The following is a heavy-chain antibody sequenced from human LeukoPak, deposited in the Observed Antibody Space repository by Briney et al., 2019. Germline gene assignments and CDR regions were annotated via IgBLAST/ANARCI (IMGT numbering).Heavy chain of an antibody. Sequence: SSETLSLTCTVAGGSISSYYWSWIRQPPGKGLEWIGYIYYSGSTNYNPSLKSRVTISVDTSKNQFSLKLSSVAAADTAVYYCARVVGCYDSSGYPHYWVQGTLVTVSS. J-gene: IGHJ4*02. CDR1: GGSISSYY. CDR2: IYYSGST. V-gene: IGHV4-59*01. D-gene: IGHD3-22*01. CDR3: ARVVGCYDSSGYPHY.